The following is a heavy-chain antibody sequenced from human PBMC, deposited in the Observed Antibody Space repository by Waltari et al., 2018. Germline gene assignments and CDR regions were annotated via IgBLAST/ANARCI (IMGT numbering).Heavy chain of an antibody. Sequence: QVQLVQSGAEVKKPGASVKVSCKASGYTFTDYYINWVRQAPGQGLEWMGWINRNSGGTNYAQKLQGRVTMTRDTSISTSYMELSRLGSDDTVVYYCATGLKIGGYTYGYIYWGQGTVVIVSS. CDR2: INRNSGGT. J-gene: IGHJ4*02. V-gene: IGHV1-2*02. CDR1: GYTFTDYY. D-gene: IGHD5-18*01. CDR3: ATGLKIGGYTYGYIY.